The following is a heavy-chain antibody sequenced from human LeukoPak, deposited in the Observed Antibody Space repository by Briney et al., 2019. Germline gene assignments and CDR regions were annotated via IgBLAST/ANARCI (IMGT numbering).Heavy chain of an antibody. V-gene: IGHV4-4*07. CDR1: GGSISSYY. J-gene: IGHJ4*02. CDR3: AGEGHYYDSSGYYYGGEDY. Sequence: SETLSLTCTVSGGSISSYYWSWIRQPAGKGLEWIGHIYTRGSTNYNPSLKSRVTMSVDTSKNQFSLKLSSVTAADTAVYYCAGEGHYYDSSGYYYGGEDYWGQGTLVTVSS. CDR2: IYTRGST. D-gene: IGHD3-22*01.